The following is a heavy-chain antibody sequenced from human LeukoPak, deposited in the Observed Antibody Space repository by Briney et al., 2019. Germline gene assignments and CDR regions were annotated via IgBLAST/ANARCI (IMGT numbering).Heavy chain of an antibody. CDR1: GFIFSSYA. CDR2: LRGDGET. CDR3: AKASWVSRADAVL. Sequence: GGSLTLSCAASGFIFSSYAMSWVRQAPARGLEWVSSLRGDGETFYIDSVKGRFTLSRDESRNTVYLHLNNLRVEDTAVYFCAKASWVSRADAVLWGQGTLVTVSS. V-gene: IGHV3-23*01. D-gene: IGHD3-16*01. J-gene: IGHJ4*02.